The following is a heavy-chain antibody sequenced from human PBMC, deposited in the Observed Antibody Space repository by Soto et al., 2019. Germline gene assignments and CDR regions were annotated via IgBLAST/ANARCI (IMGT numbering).Heavy chain of an antibody. J-gene: IGHJ5*02. V-gene: IGHV4-31*03. CDR2: IYYSGST. CDR1: GGSISSGGYY. Sequence: PSETLSLTCTVSGGSISSGGYYWSWIRQHPGKGLEWIGYIYYSGSTYYNPSLKSRVTISVDTSNNQFSLKLSSLTAADTAVYFCARGRGDGYNYLPDAWGQGTLVTVSS. CDR3: ARGRGDGYNYLPDA. D-gene: IGHD5-12*01.